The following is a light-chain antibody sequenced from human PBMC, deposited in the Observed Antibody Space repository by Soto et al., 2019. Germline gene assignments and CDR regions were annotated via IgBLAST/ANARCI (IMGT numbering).Light chain of an antibody. V-gene: IGKV3-11*01. J-gene: IGKJ1*01. CDR2: DAS. Sequence: EIVLTQSPATLSLSPGERATLSCRASQSVSSYLAWYQQKPGQAPRLLIYDASNRATGIPARFSGSGSGTEFTLIISSLQSEDFAVYYCQDYSDWPTWTFGQGTKVDIK. CDR1: QSVSSY. CDR3: QDYSDWPTWT.